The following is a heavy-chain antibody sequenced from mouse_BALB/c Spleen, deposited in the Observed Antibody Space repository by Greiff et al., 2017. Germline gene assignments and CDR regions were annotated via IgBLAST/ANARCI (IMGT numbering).Heavy chain of an antibody. Sequence: VMLVESGPGLVQPSQSLSITCTVSGFSLTSYGVHWVRQSPGKGLEWLGVIWSGGSTDYNAAFISRLSISKDNSKSQVFFKMNSLQANDTAIYYCARIPYDYHAMDYWGQGTSVTVSS. V-gene: IGHV2-2*02. CDR2: IWSGGST. CDR3: ARIPYDYHAMDY. J-gene: IGHJ4*01. CDR1: GFSLTSYG.